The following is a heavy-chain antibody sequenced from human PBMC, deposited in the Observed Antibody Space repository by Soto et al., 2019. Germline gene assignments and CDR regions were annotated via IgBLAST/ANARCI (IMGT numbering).Heavy chain of an antibody. CDR3: ARAGYSYGFGYYYDY. J-gene: IGHJ4*02. D-gene: IGHD5-18*01. V-gene: IGHV4-59*01. CDR1: GGSISRYY. CDR2: IYYDGST. Sequence: SETLSLTCTVSGGSISRYYWSWIRQPPGKGLEWIGNIYYDGSTNYSPSLKSRVTISVDTSKNQFSLRLSSVTAADTAVYYCARAGYSYGFGYYYDYWGQGTLVTVSS.